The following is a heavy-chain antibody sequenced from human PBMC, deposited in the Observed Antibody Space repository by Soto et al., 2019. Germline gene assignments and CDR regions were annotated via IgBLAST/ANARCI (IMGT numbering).Heavy chain of an antibody. Sequence: GGSLRLSCAASGFTFSSYGMHWVRQAPGKGLEWVAVISYDGSNKYYADSVKGRLPISRDNSKNTLYLQMNSLRAEDTAVYYCAKDTGRDIVATITSDFDYWGQGTLVTVSS. V-gene: IGHV3-30*18. D-gene: IGHD5-12*01. CDR2: ISYDGSNK. J-gene: IGHJ4*02. CDR1: GFTFSSYG. CDR3: AKDTGRDIVATITSDFDY.